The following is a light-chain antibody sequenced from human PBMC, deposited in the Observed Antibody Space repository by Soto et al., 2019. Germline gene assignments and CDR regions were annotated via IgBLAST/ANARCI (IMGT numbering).Light chain of an antibody. CDR2: GAS. Sequence: EIVLTQSPGTLSLSPGGKGHLSCRARQGFKNSYLAWYQQKPGQAPRLLNYGASSRATGIPDRFSGSGSGTDFTLTISRLEPEDFAVYYCQQYGSSPRTFGQGTKVEIK. J-gene: IGKJ1*01. CDR1: QGFKNSY. V-gene: IGKV3-20*01. CDR3: QQYGSSPRT.